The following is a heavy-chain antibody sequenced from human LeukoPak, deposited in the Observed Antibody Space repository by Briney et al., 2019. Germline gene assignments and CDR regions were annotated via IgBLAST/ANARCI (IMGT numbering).Heavy chain of an antibody. V-gene: IGHV1-8*01. J-gene: IGHJ4*02. Sequence: ASVKVSCKASGYSFTNYDIIWVRQAPGQGLEWMAWMNPNSGNSGYAHVQKFQGRVTLTRNISITTVYLELSSLRSEDTAVYYCARDYCSSTSCFQSAPSLDYWGQGTLVTVSS. CDR3: ARDYCSSTSCFQSAPSLDY. CDR2: MNPNSGNS. D-gene: IGHD2-2*01. CDR1: GYSFTNYD.